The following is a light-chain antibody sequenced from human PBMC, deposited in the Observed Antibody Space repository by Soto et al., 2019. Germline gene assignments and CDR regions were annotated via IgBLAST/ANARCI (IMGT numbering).Light chain of an antibody. CDR2: DAS. V-gene: IGKV1-5*01. CDR1: QSISSS. Sequence: DIQMTQSPSALSASVGDRVTLTCRASQSISSSLAWYQQTPGTAPKVLIYDASTLERGVPSRFSGSGFGTEFYLTISSLQPDDFATYYCQQYDSLVSFGQGTRLDMK. J-gene: IGKJ1*01. CDR3: QQYDSLVS.